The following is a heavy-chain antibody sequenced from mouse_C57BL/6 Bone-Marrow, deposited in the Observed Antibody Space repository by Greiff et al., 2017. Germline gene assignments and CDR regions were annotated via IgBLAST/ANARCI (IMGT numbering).Heavy chain of an antibody. Sequence: QVQLQQPGAALVKPGASVKMSCKASGYTFTSYWITWVKQRPGQGLEWIGDIYPGSGSTNYNEKFKSKATLTVATSSTTAYMQLSSLTSEDSAVYYCARGGLRLVAYWGQGTLVTVSA. CDR2: IYPGSGST. D-gene: IGHD3-2*02. CDR3: ARGGLRLVAY. J-gene: IGHJ3*01. V-gene: IGHV1-55*01. CDR1: GYTFTSYW.